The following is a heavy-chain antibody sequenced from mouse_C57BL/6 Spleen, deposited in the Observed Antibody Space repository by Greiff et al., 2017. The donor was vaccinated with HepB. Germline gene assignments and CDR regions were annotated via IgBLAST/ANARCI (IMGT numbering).Heavy chain of an antibody. J-gene: IGHJ2*01. CDR2: ISSGGSYT. CDR1: GFTFSSYG. D-gene: IGHD1-1*01. V-gene: IGHV5-6*01. Sequence: EVMLVDSGGDLVKPGGSLKLSCAASGFTFSSYGMSWVRQTPDKRLEWVATISSGGSYTYYPDSVKGRFTISRDNAKNTLYLQMSSLKSEDTAMYYCARPITTVVAPFDYWGQGTTLTVSS. CDR3: ARPITTVVAPFDY.